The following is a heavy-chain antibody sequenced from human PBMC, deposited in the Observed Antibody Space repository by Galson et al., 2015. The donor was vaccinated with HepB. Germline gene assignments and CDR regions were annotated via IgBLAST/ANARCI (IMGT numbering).Heavy chain of an antibody. D-gene: IGHD2-21*01. Sequence: SLRLSCAASGFTFSNAWMSWVRQAPGKGLEWLGRIRSKTDGGTTDYAAPVKGRFTISRDDSINTLYLQINSVKTEDTAMYYCAIATGRDQHWGQGTLVTVPS. CDR1: GFTFSNAW. J-gene: IGHJ1*01. CDR3: AIATGRDQH. CDR2: IRSKTDGGTT. V-gene: IGHV3-15*01.